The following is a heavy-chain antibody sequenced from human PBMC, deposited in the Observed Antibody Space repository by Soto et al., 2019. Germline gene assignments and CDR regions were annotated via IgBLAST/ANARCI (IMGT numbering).Heavy chain of an antibody. CDR3: ARGRGLGYCSSTSCHPPQNYYYYYMDV. CDR2: INPNSGGT. Sequence: ASVKVSCKASGYTFTGYYMHWVRQAPGQGLEWMGWINPNSGGTNYAQKFQGWVTMTRDTSISTAYMELSRLRSDDTAVYYCARGRGLGYCSSTSCHPPQNYYYYYMDVWGKGTTVTVSS. J-gene: IGHJ6*03. CDR1: GYTFTGYY. V-gene: IGHV1-2*04. D-gene: IGHD2-2*01.